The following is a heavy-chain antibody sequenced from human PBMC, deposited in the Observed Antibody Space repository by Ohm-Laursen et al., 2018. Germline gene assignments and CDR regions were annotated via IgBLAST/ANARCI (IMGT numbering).Heavy chain of an antibody. CDR2: IYSSGNT. Sequence: SDTLPLTCTVSGESISGYYWNWIRLPAGKGLEWIGRIYSSGNTIYNPSLKSRVTMSVDTSKNQFSLKLNSVTAADTAVYYCARDGSGWYSHWGQGTLVTVSS. CDR3: ARDGSGWYSH. D-gene: IGHD6-19*01. J-gene: IGHJ4*02. CDR1: GESISGYY. V-gene: IGHV4-4*07.